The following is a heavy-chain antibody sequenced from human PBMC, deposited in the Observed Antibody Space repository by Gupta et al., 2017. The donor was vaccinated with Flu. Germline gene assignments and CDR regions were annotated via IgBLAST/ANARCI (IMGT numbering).Heavy chain of an antibody. Sequence: QVQLQESGPGLVTPSETLSLTCAVSGYSISSGYYWGWIRQPPGKGLEWIGSIYHSGSTYYNPSLKSRVTISVDTSKNQFSLKLSSVTAADTAVYYCARDSGDEDIVVVVAATFDYWGQGTLVTVSS. CDR3: ARDSGDEDIVVVVAATFDY. D-gene: IGHD2-15*01. CDR2: IYHSGST. CDR1: GYSISSGYY. V-gene: IGHV4-38-2*02. J-gene: IGHJ4*02.